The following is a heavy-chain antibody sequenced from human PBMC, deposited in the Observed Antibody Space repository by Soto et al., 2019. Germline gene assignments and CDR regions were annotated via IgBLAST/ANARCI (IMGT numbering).Heavy chain of an antibody. CDR1: GYTFTSYD. D-gene: IGHD6-25*01. CDR3: ARERSSGWFEP. CDR2: MNPNSGNT. V-gene: IGHV1-8*01. J-gene: IGHJ5*02. Sequence: QVQLVQSGAEVKKPGASVKVSCKASGYTFTSYDINCVRQATGQGLEWMGWMNPNSGNTVYAQKFQGRVTMTRNTSISTAYMELSSLRSEATAVYYGARERSSGWFEPWGQGTLVTVSS.